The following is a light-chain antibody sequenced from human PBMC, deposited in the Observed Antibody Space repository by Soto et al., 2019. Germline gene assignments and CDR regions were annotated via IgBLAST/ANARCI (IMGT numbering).Light chain of an antibody. CDR2: GAS. CDR1: QSVSSSY. V-gene: IGKV3-20*01. J-gene: IGKJ1*01. Sequence: EIVMTQSPGTLSLSPGERATLSCRASQSVSSSYLAWYQQKPGQATILLIYGASSRATGIPVRFSGSGSGTAFTLTISRLEPDAFSLYYCQQNCSSPLTFGQGTKVDIK. CDR3: QQNCSSPLT.